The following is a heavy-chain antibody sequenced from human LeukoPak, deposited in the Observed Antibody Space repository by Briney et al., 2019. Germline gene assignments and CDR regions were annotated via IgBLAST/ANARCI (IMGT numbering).Heavy chain of an antibody. CDR1: GFTFSSYA. V-gene: IGHV3-30-3*01. CDR2: ISYDGSNK. Sequence: GGSLRLSCAASGFTFSSYAMHWVRQAPGKGLEWVAVISYDGSNKYYADSVKGRFTISRDNSKNTLYLQMNSLRAEDTAVYYCAKGLMVRGVIIPDFDYWGQGTLVTVSS. J-gene: IGHJ4*02. D-gene: IGHD3-10*01. CDR3: AKGLMVRGVIIPDFDY.